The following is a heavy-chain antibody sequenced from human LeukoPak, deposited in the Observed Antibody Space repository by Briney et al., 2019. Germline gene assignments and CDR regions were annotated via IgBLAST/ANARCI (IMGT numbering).Heavy chain of an antibody. CDR2: IIPILGIA. D-gene: IGHD3-22*01. Sequence: SVKVSCKASGGTFSSYAISWVRQAPGQGLEWMGRIIPILGIANYAQKFQGRVTVTTDESTSTAYMELSSLRSEDTAVYYCAREFFPSPLTRNYYDSSGYLDYWGQGTLVTVSS. J-gene: IGHJ4*02. CDR1: GGTFSSYA. V-gene: IGHV1-69*04. CDR3: AREFFPSPLTRNYYDSSGYLDY.